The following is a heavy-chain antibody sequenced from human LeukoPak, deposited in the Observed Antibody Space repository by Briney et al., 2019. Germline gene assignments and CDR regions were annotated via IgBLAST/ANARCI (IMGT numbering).Heavy chain of an antibody. CDR3: ARRLGDYGFIGDAFDI. CDR2: IYYGGST. D-gene: IGHD4-17*01. CDR1: GGSISSYY. V-gene: IGHV4-59*01. Sequence: SETLSLTCTVSGGSISSYYWSWIRQPPGKGLEWIGYIYYGGSTNYNPSLKSRVTISVDTSKNQFSLKLSSVTAADTAVYYCARRLGDYGFIGDAFDIWGQGTMVTVSS. J-gene: IGHJ3*02.